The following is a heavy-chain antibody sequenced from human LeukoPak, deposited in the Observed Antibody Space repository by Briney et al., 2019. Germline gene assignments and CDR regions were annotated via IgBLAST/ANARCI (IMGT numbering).Heavy chain of an antibody. D-gene: IGHD3-3*01. CDR1: GFNFGDYA. CDR2: IRSKTFGGTA. J-gene: IGHJ6*03. V-gene: IGHV3-49*04. Sequence: GGSLRLSCTSSGFNFGDYALSWVRQAPGKGLEWVALIRSKTFGGTAEYAASVKGRFTISRDDSKSIAYLQMNSLKTEGTAVYYCTTSTIFGGYYYYYMDVWGKGTTVTVSS. CDR3: TTSTIFGGYYYYYMDV.